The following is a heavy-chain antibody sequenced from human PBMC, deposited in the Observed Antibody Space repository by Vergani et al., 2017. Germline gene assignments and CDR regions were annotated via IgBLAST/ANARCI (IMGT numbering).Heavy chain of an antibody. V-gene: IGHV5-51*01. J-gene: IGHJ4*02. CDR3: ARLYGRDSSGSKYFDY. CDR1: GYSFTNYW. Sequence: EVQLVQSGAEVKKPGGSRKISCQISGYSFTNYWIGWVRQMPGKGLEWMGIIHPADSDTRYSPSFQGQVTISVDKSISTAYLQRSSLRASDSAMYYCARLYGRDSSGSKYFDYWGQGTLVTVSS. D-gene: IGHD3-22*01. CDR2: IHPADSDT.